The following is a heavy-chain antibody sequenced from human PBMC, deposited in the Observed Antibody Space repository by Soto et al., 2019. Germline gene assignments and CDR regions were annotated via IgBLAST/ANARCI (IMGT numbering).Heavy chain of an antibody. J-gene: IGHJ5*02. D-gene: IGHD2-15*01. CDR3: ARYGHCSGGNCYWLPLDP. CDR2: IYPGDSDT. Sequence: GDSRKISCKTSGFTFTSYWIGWVRQMPGKGLEWMGIIYPGDSDTRYSPSFQGQVTISADKSISTAYLQWSSLKASDTAMYYCARYGHCSGGNCYWLPLDPWGQGTLVTVSS. V-gene: IGHV5-51*01. CDR1: GFTFTSYW.